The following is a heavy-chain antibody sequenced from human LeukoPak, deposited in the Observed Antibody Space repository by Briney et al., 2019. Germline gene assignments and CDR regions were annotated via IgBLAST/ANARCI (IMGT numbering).Heavy chain of an antibody. D-gene: IGHD3-22*01. CDR2: IYYSGST. J-gene: IGHJ4*02. V-gene: IGHV4-59*01. CDR1: GGSISSYY. Sequence: SETLSLTCTVSGGSISSYYWSWIRQPPGKGLEWIGYIYYSGSTNYNPSLKSRVTISVDTSKNQFSLKLSSVTAADTAVYYCAREKDYYDSSGYFDYWGQGTLVTVSS. CDR3: AREKDYYDSSGYFDY.